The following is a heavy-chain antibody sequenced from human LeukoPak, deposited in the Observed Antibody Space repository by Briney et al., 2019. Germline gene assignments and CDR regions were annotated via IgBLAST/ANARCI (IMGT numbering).Heavy chain of an antibody. V-gene: IGHV3-11*01. J-gene: IGHJ6*02. Sequence: GGSLRLSCAASGFTFSDYYMSWIRQAPGKGLEWVSYISSSGSTIYYADSVKGRFTISRDNAKNSLCLQMNSLRAEDTAVYYCARVPRITMVRGALHPYYYYGMDVWGQGTTVTVSS. CDR1: GFTFSDYY. CDR3: ARVPRITMVRGALHPYYYYGMDV. CDR2: ISSSGSTI. D-gene: IGHD3-10*01.